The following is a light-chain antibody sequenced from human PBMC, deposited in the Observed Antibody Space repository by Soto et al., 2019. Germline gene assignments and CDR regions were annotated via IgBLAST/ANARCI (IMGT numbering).Light chain of an antibody. J-gene: IGKJ3*01. CDR1: QSVRSNF. V-gene: IGKV3-20*01. Sequence: EIVLTQSPGTLSLSPGERATLSCRASQSVRSNFLAWYQQKPGQAPRLLIYGASNRATGIPARFSGSGSGTDFILTISSLEPEDFATYYCQQANSFPRTFGPGTKVDI. CDR3: QQANSFPRT. CDR2: GAS.